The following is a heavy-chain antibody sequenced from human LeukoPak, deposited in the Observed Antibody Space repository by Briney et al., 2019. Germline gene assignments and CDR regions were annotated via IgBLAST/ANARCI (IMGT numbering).Heavy chain of an antibody. D-gene: IGHD6-13*01. CDR2: ISSSSSYI. CDR3: ARARYSSSLLYGMDV. V-gene: IGHV3-21*01. CDR1: GFTFSSYS. Sequence: PGGSLRLSCAASGFTFSSYSMNWVRQAPGKGLEWVSSISSSSSYIYYADSVKGRFTISRDNAKNSLYLQMNSLRAEDTAVYYCARARYSSSLLYGMDVWGQGTTVTVSS. J-gene: IGHJ6*02.